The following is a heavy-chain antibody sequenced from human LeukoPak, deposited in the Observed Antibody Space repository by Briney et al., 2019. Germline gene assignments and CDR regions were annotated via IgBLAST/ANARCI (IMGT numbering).Heavy chain of an antibody. J-gene: IGHJ4*02. CDR2: IYSSGST. CDR3: ARDHYYDSSGYTFGY. D-gene: IGHD3-22*01. Sequence: ASETLSLTCTVSGGSISNYYWSWIRQPPGKGLEWIGYIYSSGSTNYNPSLKGRVTISVDTSKNQFSLKLSTVTAADTAVYYCARDHYYDSSGYTFGYWGQGTLVTVSS. CDR1: GGSISNYY. V-gene: IGHV4-59*01.